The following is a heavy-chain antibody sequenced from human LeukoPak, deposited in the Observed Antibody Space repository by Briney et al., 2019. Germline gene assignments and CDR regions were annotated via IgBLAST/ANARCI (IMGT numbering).Heavy chain of an antibody. CDR3: ARVGLDYYDSSGYYPQGDAFDI. D-gene: IGHD3-22*01. V-gene: IGHV3-66*01. CDR1: GFTFSSYA. J-gene: IGHJ3*02. Sequence: GRSLRLSCAASGFTFSSYAMHWVRQAPGKGLEWVSVIYSGGSTYYADSVKGRFTISRDNSKNTPYLQMNSLRAEDTAVYYCARVGLDYYDSSGYYPQGDAFDIWGQGTMVTVSS. CDR2: IYSGGST.